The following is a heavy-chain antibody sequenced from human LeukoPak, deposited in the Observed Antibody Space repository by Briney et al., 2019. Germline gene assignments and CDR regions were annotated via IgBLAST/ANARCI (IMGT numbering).Heavy chain of an antibody. CDR2: IYTSGST. CDR3: ARGPLIWGYFDL. CDR1: GGSISSYY. J-gene: IGHJ2*01. D-gene: IGHD3-16*01. V-gene: IGHV4-4*07. Sequence: PSETLSLTCTVSGGSISSYYWSWIRQPAGKGLEWIGRIYTSGSTNYNPSLKSRVTISVDKSKNQFSLKLSSVTAADTAVYYCARGPLIWGYFDLLGRRTLVTVSS.